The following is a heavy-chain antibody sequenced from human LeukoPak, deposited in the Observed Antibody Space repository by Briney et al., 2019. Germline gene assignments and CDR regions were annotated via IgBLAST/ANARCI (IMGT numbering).Heavy chain of an antibody. V-gene: IGHV4-38-2*02. D-gene: IGHD3-16*01. CDR2: IYHSGST. CDR3: ARELRTSGAFDI. J-gene: IGHJ3*02. Sequence: PSETLSLTCTVSGYSISSGYYWGWIRQPPGKGLEWIGSIYHSGSTYYNPSLESRVTISVDTSKNQFSLKLSSVTAADTAVYYCARELRTSGAFDIWGQGTMVTVSS. CDR1: GYSISSGYY.